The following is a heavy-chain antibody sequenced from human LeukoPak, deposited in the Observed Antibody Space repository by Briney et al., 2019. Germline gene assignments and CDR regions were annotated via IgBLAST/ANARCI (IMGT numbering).Heavy chain of an antibody. V-gene: IGHV4-30-4*07. CDR3: ARSRGRLTQLDY. D-gene: IGHD6-25*01. J-gene: IGHJ4*02. Sequence: SQTLSLTCAVSRGSISSGGYSCSWIRQPPGKGLEWIGYIYYSGSTYYNPSLKSRVTISVDTSKNRFSLRLSSVTAADTAVYYCARSRGRLTQLDYWGQGTLVTVSS. CDR1: RGSISSGGYS. CDR2: IYYSGST.